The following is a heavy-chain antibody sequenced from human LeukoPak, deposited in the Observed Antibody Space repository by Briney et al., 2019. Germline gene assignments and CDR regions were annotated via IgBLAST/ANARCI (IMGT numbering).Heavy chain of an antibody. Sequence: SVKVSCKASGDTFSSYAISWVRQAPGQGLEWMGGIIPIFGTANYAQKFQGRVTITTDESTSTAYMELSSLRSEDTAVYYCAGSGLYQLDYWGQGTLVTVSS. CDR3: AGSGLYQLDY. CDR2: IIPIFGTA. J-gene: IGHJ4*02. D-gene: IGHD2-2*01. V-gene: IGHV1-69*05. CDR1: GDTFSSYA.